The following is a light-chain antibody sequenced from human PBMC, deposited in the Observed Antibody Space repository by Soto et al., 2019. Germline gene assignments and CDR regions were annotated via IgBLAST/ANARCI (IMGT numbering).Light chain of an antibody. CDR1: QSVSSNY. Sequence: MVTQSPGTLSLSPGETATLSCRASQSVSSNYLAWYQQMSGQAPRLLIYGPSNRATGIPDRFSGSGSGTDFTLTIRRLEPEDFAVYYCQQYETKPRTFGQETKVEFK. J-gene: IGKJ1*01. CDR3: QQYETKPRT. CDR2: GPS. V-gene: IGKV3-20*01.